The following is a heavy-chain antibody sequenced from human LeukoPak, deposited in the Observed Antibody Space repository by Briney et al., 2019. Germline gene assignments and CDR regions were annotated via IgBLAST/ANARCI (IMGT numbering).Heavy chain of an antibody. CDR1: GFTFRSFA. Sequence: QAGGSVRLSCAASGFTFRSFAMSWVRQALGKGLEWVSVISGSGGSIYYADFAKGRFTISRDNSKNTLYLQMNSLRAEDTAVYYCAKGYSSMAVSAPVDYWGQGALVTVSS. CDR3: AKGYSSMAVSAPVDY. CDR2: ISGSGGSI. J-gene: IGHJ4*02. D-gene: IGHD6-19*01. V-gene: IGHV3-23*01.